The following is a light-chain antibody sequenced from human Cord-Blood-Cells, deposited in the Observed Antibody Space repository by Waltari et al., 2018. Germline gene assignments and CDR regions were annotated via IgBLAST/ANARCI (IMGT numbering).Light chain of an antibody. J-gene: IGLJ3*02. CDR3: SSYAGSNNWV. CDR2: EGS. CDR1: SSDVGGYNY. V-gene: IGLV2-8*01. Sequence: QSALTQPPSASGSPGQSVTIPCTGTSSDVGGYNYVSWYQQHPGKAPKLMIYEGSKRPSGGPDRFSGSKAGNAASLTVSGLQAEDEADYYCSSYAGSNNWVFGGGTKLTVL.